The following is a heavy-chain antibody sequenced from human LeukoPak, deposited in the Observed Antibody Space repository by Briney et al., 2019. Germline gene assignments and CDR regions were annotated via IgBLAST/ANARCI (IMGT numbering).Heavy chain of an antibody. Sequence: PGRSLRLSCAASGFTFSSYGMHWVRQAPGKGLEWVAVIWYGGSNKYYADSVKDRFTISRDNSKNTLYLQMNSLRAEDTAVYYCAKDKGSGSYYLDAFDIWGQGTMVTVSS. J-gene: IGHJ3*02. CDR2: IWYGGSNK. CDR1: GFTFSSYG. CDR3: AKDKGSGSYYLDAFDI. V-gene: IGHV3-30*18. D-gene: IGHD1-26*01.